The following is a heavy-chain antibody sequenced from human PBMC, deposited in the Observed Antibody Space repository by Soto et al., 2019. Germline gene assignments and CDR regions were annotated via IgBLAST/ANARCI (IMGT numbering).Heavy chain of an antibody. J-gene: IGHJ4*02. CDR2: IYYSGST. Sequence: QVQLQESGPGLVKPSQTLSLTCTVSGGSISSGGYYWSWIRQHPGKGLEWIGYIYYSGSTYYNPSLQSRVTISVDPSKSQFSLKLSSVTAADTAVYYCARERVVVVTSRGGLDYWGQGTLVTVSS. CDR1: GGSISSGGYY. D-gene: IGHD3-22*01. CDR3: ARERVVVVTSRGGLDY. V-gene: IGHV4-31*03.